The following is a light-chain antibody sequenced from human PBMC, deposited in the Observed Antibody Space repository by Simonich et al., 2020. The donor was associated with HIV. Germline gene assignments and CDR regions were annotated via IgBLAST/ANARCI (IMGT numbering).Light chain of an antibody. J-gene: IGKJ1*01. V-gene: IGKV4-1*01. CDR1: QSVLYSSNNKNY. Sequence: DIVMTQSPDSLAVSLGERATINCRSSQSVLYSSNNKNYLAWYQQKPGQPPKRLIYWASTRDSGVPDRFSGSGSGTDFTLTISSLQAEDGAVYYCQQYYSTPRTFGQGTKVEIK. CDR2: WAS. CDR3: QQYYSTPRT.